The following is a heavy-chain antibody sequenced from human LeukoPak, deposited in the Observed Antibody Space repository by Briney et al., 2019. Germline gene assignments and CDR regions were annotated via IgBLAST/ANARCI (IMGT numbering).Heavy chain of an antibody. Sequence: ASVKVSCKASGYTFTSYGISWVRQAPGQGLEWRGWISAYNVNTNYAQKLQGRVTMTTDTSTSTAYMELRSLRYDATAVYYCARGGYDFWSGYTTFDPWGQGTLVTVSS. V-gene: IGHV1-18*01. CDR3: ARGGYDFWSGYTTFDP. CDR1: GYTFTSYG. CDR2: ISAYNVNT. D-gene: IGHD3-3*01. J-gene: IGHJ5*02.